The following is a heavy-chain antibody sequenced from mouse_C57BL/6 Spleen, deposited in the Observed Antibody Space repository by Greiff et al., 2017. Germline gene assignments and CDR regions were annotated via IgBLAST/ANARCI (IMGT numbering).Heavy chain of an antibody. CDR2: INPNNGGT. CDR1: GYTFTDYY. D-gene: IGHD1-1*01. CDR3: ARGGSSFGDYAMDY. Sequence: VQLQQSGPELVKPGASVKISCKASGYTFTDYYMNWVKQSHGKSLEWIGDINPNNGGTSYNQKFKGKATLTVDKSSSTAYMELRSLTSEDSAVYYCARGGSSFGDYAMDYWGQGTSVTVSS. J-gene: IGHJ4*01. V-gene: IGHV1-26*01.